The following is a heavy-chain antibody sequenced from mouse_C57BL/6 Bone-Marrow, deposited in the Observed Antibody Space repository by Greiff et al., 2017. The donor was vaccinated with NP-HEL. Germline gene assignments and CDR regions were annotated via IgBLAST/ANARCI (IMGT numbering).Heavy chain of an antibody. CDR1: GYSITSGYY. V-gene: IGHV3-6*01. CDR2: ISYDGSN. D-gene: IGHD2-3*01. J-gene: IGHJ2*01. CDR3: ARDGYYLFDY. Sequence: EVKLLESGPGLVKPSQSLSLTCSVTGYSITSGYYWNWIRQFPGNKLEWMGYISYDGSNKYNPSLKNRISITRDTSKNQFFLKLNSVTTEDTATYYCARDGYYLFDYWGQGTTLTVSS.